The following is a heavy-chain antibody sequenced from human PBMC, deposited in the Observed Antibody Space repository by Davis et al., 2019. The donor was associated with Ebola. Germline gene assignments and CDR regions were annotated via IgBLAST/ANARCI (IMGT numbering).Heavy chain of an antibody. Sequence: GSLRLSCTVSGGSISSSSYYWGWIRQPPGKGLEWIGKIYDSGSPYYNPSLKSRVTISVDTSKNQFSLRLSSVTAADTAVYYCARTVSLVDFAMDVWGQGTTVTVSS. CDR2: IYDSGSP. CDR1: GGSISSSSYY. D-gene: IGHD2-8*02. V-gene: IGHV4-39*01. CDR3: ARTVSLVDFAMDV. J-gene: IGHJ6*02.